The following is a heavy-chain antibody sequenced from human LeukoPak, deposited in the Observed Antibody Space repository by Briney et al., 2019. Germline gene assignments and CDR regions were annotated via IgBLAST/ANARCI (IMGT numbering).Heavy chain of an antibody. V-gene: IGHV4-4*07. CDR3: AREAIVVVPAAHYYMDV. D-gene: IGHD2-2*01. CDR1: GGSISSYY. J-gene: IGHJ6*03. Sequence: SETLSLTCAVSGGSISSYYWSWIGQPPGKGLEWIGRIYTSGSTNYNPSLKSRVTISVDTSKNQFSLKLSSVTAADTAVYYCAREAIVVVPAAHYYMDVWGKGTTVTVSS. CDR2: IYTSGST.